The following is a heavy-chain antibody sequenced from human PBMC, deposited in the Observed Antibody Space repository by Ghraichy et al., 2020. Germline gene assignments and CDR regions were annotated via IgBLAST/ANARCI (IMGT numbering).Heavy chain of an antibody. V-gene: IGHV4-59*01. J-gene: IGHJ4*02. D-gene: IGHD3-10*01. CDR3: ARAQYYGSGSYYFDY. CDR2: IYYSGST. Sequence: SETLSLTCTVSGGSISSYYWSWIRQPPGKGLEWIGYIYYSGSTNYNPSLRSRVTISVDTSKNKFSLKLSSVTAADTAVYYCARAQYYGSGSYYFDYWGQGTLVTVSS. CDR1: GGSISSYY.